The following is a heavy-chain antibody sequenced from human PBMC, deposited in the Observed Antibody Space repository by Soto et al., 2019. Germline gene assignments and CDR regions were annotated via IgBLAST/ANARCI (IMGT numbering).Heavy chain of an antibody. CDR2: IIPIYGTA. J-gene: IGHJ2*01. Sequence: QVQLVQSGAEVREPGSSVKVSCKVSGDTFNKYTINWVRQAPGQGLEWMAGIIPIYGTANYALKFHDRIKVTADESTATAYMELNSLTSEDTAIYYCARDGHGYNSWYFDLWGRGTLITVSS. CDR1: GDTFNKYT. D-gene: IGHD1-1*01. V-gene: IGHV1-69*01. CDR3: ARDGHGYNSWYFDL.